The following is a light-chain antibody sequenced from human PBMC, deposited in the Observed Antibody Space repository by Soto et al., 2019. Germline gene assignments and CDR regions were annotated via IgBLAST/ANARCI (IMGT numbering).Light chain of an antibody. Sequence: EIVLPQSPGTLSLSPGERATLSCRASQSVSSSYLAWYQQKPGQAPRLLIYGASSRATGIPDRFSGSGSGTDFTLTIRRLEPEDFAVYYCQQYGSSFTFGPGTKVDIK. CDR2: GAS. J-gene: IGKJ3*01. CDR1: QSVSSSY. CDR3: QQYGSSFT. V-gene: IGKV3-20*01.